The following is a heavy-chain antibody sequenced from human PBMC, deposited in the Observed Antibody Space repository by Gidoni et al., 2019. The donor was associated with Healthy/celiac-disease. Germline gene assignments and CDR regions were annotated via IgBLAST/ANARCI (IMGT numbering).Heavy chain of an antibody. CDR1: GFTFSRYS. CDR3: ARGYIVVVTELPYYFDY. V-gene: IGHV3-21*01. CDR2: ISNSSSYI. J-gene: IGHJ4*02. Sequence: EVQRVVSGGGLVKPGGSLRRSCSASGFTFSRYSTNGVGKAPGKGLEWVSSISNSSSYISYADSVKGRLNISRDNAKNSLYLQMNSLRAEDTAVYYCARGYIVVVTELPYYFDYWGQGTLVTVSS. D-gene: IGHD2-21*02.